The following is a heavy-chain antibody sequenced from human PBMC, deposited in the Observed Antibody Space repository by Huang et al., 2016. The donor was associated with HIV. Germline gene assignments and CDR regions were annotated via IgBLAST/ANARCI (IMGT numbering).Heavy chain of an antibody. Sequence: QVQLVQSGPEMKKPGASVNVSCKASGYTFFTYSISWVRQAPGQGLEWMGWVSTYNGHTNYAQKCQGRLTLTTDVSTSSAYMELKNLRSDDTAVYYCARFRGPQVTLNWLDHWGQGTLVTVSS. CDR2: VSTYNGHT. V-gene: IGHV1-18*01. J-gene: IGHJ5*02. CDR1: GYTFFTYS. D-gene: IGHD3-10*01. CDR3: ARFRGPQVTLNWLDH.